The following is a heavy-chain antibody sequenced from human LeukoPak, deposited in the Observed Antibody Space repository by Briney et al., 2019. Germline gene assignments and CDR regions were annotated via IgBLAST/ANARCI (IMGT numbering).Heavy chain of an antibody. CDR2: INHSGST. J-gene: IGHJ5*02. D-gene: IGHD3-22*01. CDR3: ARWEDYYDSSGYTNWFDP. V-gene: IGHV4-34*01. CDR1: GGSFSGYY. Sequence: RSSETLSLTCAVYGGSFSGYYWSWIRQPPGKGLEWIGEINHSGSTNYNPSLKSRVTISVDTSKNQFSLKLSSVTAADTAVYYCARWEDYYDSSGYTNWFDPWGQGTLVTVSS.